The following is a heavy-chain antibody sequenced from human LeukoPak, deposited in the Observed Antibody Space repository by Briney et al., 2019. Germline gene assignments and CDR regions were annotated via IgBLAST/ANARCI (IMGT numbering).Heavy chain of an antibody. D-gene: IGHD2-15*01. V-gene: IGHV3-7*03. CDR3: ARDLYSGGSCYIY. CDR1: GFTFSTYW. CDR2: IKPDGSEK. J-gene: IGHJ4*02. Sequence: GGSLRLSCAASGFTFSTYWMNWVRQAPGKGLEWVANIKPDGSEKHYGDSVKGRFTISRDNAENLLYLQMTSLRSEDTAVYYCARDLYSGGSCYIYWGQGTLVTVSS.